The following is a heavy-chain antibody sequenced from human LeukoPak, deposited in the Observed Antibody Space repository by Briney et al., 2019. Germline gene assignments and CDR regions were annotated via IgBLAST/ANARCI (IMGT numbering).Heavy chain of an antibody. J-gene: IGHJ4*02. CDR2: LSKTGTAV. CDR1: GFTSDSYA. D-gene: IGHD3-22*01. Sequence: GGSLRLSCAASGFTSDSYAMSWVRQAPGKGLEWISSLSKTGTAVYSADSVKGRFTISRDNSKSALYLQMNSLRAEDTAFYFCAKIGLDFDYWGQGTLVTVSS. CDR3: AKIGLDFDY. V-gene: IGHV3-23*01.